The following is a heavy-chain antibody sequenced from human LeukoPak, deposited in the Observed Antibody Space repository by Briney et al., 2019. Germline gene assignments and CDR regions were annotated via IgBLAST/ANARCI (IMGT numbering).Heavy chain of an antibody. CDR3: ARDGAGSGYDFDY. CDR2: ISSSNSYI. CDR1: GFTFSSYT. J-gene: IGHJ4*02. V-gene: IGHV3-21*01. Sequence: GGSLRLSCAASGFTFSSYTMNWVRQAPGKGLEWVSSISSSNSYIYYADSVKGRFTISRDNAKNSLYLQMNSLRAEDTAVYYCARDGAGSGYDFDYWGQGTLVTVSS. D-gene: IGHD5-12*01.